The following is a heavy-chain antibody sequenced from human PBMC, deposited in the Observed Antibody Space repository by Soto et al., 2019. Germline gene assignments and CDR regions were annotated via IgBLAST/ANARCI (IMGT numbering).Heavy chain of an antibody. Sequence: GGSLRLSCAASGFTFSNYAMHWVRQATGKGLEWVAIVSYARDNAYYADSVKGRFTISRDNSKNTLYLQMNSLRAEDTALYYCARSLRGVIIDFDSWGLGTLVTVSS. CDR3: ARSLRGVIIDFDS. D-gene: IGHD3-10*01. CDR1: GFTFSNYA. J-gene: IGHJ4*02. V-gene: IGHV3-30-3*01. CDR2: VSYARDNA.